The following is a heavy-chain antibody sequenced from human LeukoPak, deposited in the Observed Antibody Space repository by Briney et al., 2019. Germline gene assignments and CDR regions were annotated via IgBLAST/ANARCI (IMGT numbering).Heavy chain of an antibody. D-gene: IGHD1-26*01. J-gene: IGHJ3*02. CDR2: INPSGGST. V-gene: IGHV1-46*01. Sequence: ASVKVSCKASGYTFTSYYMHWVRQAPGQGLEWMGIINPSGGSTSYAQKFQGRVTTTRDTSTSTVYMELSSLRSEDTAVYYCAGQLLGSFGAFDIWGQGTMVTVSS. CDR1: GYTFTSYY. CDR3: AGQLLGSFGAFDI.